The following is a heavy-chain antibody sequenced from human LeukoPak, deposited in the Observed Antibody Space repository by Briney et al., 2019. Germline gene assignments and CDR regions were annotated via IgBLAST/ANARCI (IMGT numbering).Heavy chain of an antibody. Sequence: ASVKVSCKASGYTFTSYDINWVRQATGQGLEWMGWMNPNSGNTGYAQKFQGRVTMTRNTSISTAYMELSSLRSEDTAVYYCARGGYCSGGSCYRRDDAFDIWGQGTMVTVSS. CDR1: GYTFTSYD. D-gene: IGHD2-15*01. J-gene: IGHJ3*02. CDR3: ARGGYCSGGSCYRRDDAFDI. V-gene: IGHV1-8*01. CDR2: MNPNSGNT.